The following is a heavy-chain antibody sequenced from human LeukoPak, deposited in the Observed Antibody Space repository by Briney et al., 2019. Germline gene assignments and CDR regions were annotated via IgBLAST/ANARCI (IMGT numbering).Heavy chain of an antibody. CDR1: GGSISNYY. V-gene: IGHV4-59*01. Sequence: SETLSLTCAVSGGSISNYYCSWIRQPPGKGLEWLGYIHYSGYTNYNPSLKSRVTISVGTSKNQFSLNLSSVTAADTAVYYCARHWGSDWCFDLWGRGTLVTVSS. J-gene: IGHJ2*01. D-gene: IGHD7-27*01. CDR2: IHYSGYT. CDR3: ARHWGSDWCFDL.